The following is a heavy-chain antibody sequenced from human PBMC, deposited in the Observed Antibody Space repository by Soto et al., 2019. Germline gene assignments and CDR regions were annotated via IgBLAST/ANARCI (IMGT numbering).Heavy chain of an antibody. CDR3: ASSRGSPVPLAY. J-gene: IGHJ4*02. D-gene: IGHD1-26*01. CDR2: IYYSGST. Sequence: PSETLSLTCTVSGGSISSGGYYWSWIRQHPGKGLEWIGSIYYSGSTYYNPSLKSRVTISVDTSKNQFSLKLSSVTAADTAVYYWASSRGSPVPLAYWGQGTLVTVSS. V-gene: IGHV4-39*07. CDR1: GGSISSGGYY.